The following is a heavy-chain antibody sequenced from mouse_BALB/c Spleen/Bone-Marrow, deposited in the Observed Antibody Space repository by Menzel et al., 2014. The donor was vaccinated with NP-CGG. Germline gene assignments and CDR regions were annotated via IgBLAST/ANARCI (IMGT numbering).Heavy chain of an antibody. CDR2: IDPANGNT. V-gene: IGHV14-3*02. CDR1: GFNIKDTY. Sequence: DVKLQESGAELVKPVASVKLSCTASGFNIKDTYMHWVKQRPEQGLEWIGRIDPANGNTKYDPKFQANATVTADTSNNTAYMQLSSLTSEDNAVYYCAMYYYGSSLFAYWGQGTLATVSA. CDR3: AMYYYGSSLFAY. D-gene: IGHD1-1*01. J-gene: IGHJ3*01.